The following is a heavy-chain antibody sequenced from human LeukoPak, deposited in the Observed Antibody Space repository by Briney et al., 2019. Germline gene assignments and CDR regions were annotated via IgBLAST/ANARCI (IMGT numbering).Heavy chain of an antibody. Sequence: GASVTVSYKPSVYTFTNYGISWVRQAPGKGREGMGWVSAYNGNTNYEQKLQGRVTMTTDTSTSTAYMELRSLRSDDTAVYYCARGMGLYNWNDSGFDYWGQGTLVTVSS. CDR1: VYTFTNYG. D-gene: IGHD1-1*01. CDR2: VSAYNGNT. CDR3: ARGMGLYNWNDSGFDY. J-gene: IGHJ4*02. V-gene: IGHV1-18*01.